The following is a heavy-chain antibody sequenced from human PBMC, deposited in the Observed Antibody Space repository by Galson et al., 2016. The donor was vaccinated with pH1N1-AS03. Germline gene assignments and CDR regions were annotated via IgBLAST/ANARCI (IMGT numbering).Heavy chain of an antibody. CDR3: AKSRSDFADHLEPWGYISGTHGLDV. CDR1: GFTFRDSG. V-gene: IGHV3-30*02. J-gene: IGHJ6*04. D-gene: IGHD4-17*01. Sequence: SLRLSCAVSGFTFRDSGMHWVRQTPGEGLEWVAFTRFDGSHKYYADSVKGRFTISRDNSKNALFLQMSILRREDTALYYCAKSRSDFADHLEPWGYISGTHGLDVWGKGTTVTVSS. CDR2: TRFDGSHK.